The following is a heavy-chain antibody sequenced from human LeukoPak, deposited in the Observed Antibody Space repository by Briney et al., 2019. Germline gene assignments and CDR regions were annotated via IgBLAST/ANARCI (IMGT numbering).Heavy chain of an antibody. J-gene: IGHJ6*02. Sequence: GGSLRLSCAASGFTVSSNYMSWVRQAPGKGLEWVSVIYSGGSTYYADSVKGRFTISRDNSKNTLYLPMNSLRAEDTAVYYCARGKTYYYDSSGSGGDYYGMDVWGQGTTVTVSS. CDR2: IYSGGST. CDR3: ARGKTYYYDSSGSGGDYYGMDV. CDR1: GFTVSSNY. V-gene: IGHV3-53*01. D-gene: IGHD3-22*01.